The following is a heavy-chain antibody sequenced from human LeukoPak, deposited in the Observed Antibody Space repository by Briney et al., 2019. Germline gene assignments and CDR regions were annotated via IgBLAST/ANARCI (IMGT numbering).Heavy chain of an antibody. J-gene: IGHJ4*02. CDR1: GGSISSYY. Sequence: SETLSLTCTVSGGSISSYYWSWIRQPPGKGLEWIGYIYYSGSTNYNPSLKSRVTISVDTSKNQFSLKLSSVTAADTAVYYCARQGREYYYGSGTEGGFDYWGQGTLVTVSS. CDR3: ARQGREYYYGSGTEGGFDY. CDR2: IYYSGST. D-gene: IGHD3-10*01. V-gene: IGHV4-59*08.